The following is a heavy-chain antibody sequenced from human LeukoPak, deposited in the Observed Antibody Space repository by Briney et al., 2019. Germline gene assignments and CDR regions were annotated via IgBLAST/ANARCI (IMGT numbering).Heavy chain of an antibody. V-gene: IGHV3-21*01. CDR1: GFTFNDFA. D-gene: IGHD2-2*03. Sequence: GESLRLSCAASGFTFNDFAMHWVRQAPGKGLEWVSSISSSSSYIYYADSVKGRFTISRDNAKNSLYLQMNSLRAEDTAVYYCARRDDGSPAYNWFDPWGQGTLVTVSS. J-gene: IGHJ5*02. CDR3: ARRDDGSPAYNWFDP. CDR2: ISSSSSYI.